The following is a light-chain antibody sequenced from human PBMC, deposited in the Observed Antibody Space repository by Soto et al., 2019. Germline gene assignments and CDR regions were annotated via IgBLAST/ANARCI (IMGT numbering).Light chain of an antibody. V-gene: IGKV3-20*01. CDR1: QSVSHNY. Sequence: EIVLTQSPGTVSLSPGERATLSCRASQSVSHNYLAWYQQKPGQSPTLLIYGASSRATGIPDRFSGSGSGTDFILTISRLESEDLAVYYCQQYDRSWTFGQGTKVEIK. J-gene: IGKJ1*01. CDR3: QQYDRSWT. CDR2: GAS.